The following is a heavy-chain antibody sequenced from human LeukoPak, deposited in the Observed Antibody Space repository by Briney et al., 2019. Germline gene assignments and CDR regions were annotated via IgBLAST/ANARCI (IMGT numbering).Heavy chain of an antibody. D-gene: IGHD2-2*01. CDR1: GFTVSGNY. J-gene: IGHJ4*02. CDR3: AKGGCSRTACYLNG. CDR2: IYSGGST. V-gene: IGHV3-53*05. Sequence: GGSLRLSCAASGFTVSGNYMSWVRQAPGRGLEWVSVIYSGGSTYYADSVKGRFTISRDNSKNTLYLQMNSLRPGDTAVYYCAKGGCSRTACYLNGWGQGTLVTVSS.